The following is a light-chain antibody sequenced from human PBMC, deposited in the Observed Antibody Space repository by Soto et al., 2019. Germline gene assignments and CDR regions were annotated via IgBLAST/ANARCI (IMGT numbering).Light chain of an antibody. CDR2: EVS. J-gene: IGLJ1*01. CDR3: SSYTFSSTRYA. Sequence: QSVLTQPASVSGSPGQSITISCTGTSGDVGGYNYVSWYQQHPGKVPKLMIYEVSNRPSGVSDRFSGSKSGNTASLTISGLQAEDEADYYCSSYTFSSTRYAFGTGTKVTV. CDR1: SGDVGGYNY. V-gene: IGLV2-14*01.